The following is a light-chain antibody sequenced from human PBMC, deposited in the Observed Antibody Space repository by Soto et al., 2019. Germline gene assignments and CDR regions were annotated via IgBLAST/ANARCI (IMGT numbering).Light chain of an antibody. V-gene: IGLV2-14*01. CDR1: SSDVGGYNY. Sequence: QSALTQPASVSGSPGQSITISCTGTSSDVGGYNYVSWYQQHPGKVPKVMIYEVSSRPSGVSNRFSGSKSGNTASLTISGLQTEDEADYYCSSYTSSSTLVVFGGGTKLTVL. CDR2: EVS. J-gene: IGLJ3*02. CDR3: SSYTSSSTLVV.